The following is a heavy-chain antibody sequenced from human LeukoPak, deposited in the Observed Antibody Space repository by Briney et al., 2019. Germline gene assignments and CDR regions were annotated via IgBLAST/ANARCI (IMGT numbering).Heavy chain of an antibody. D-gene: IGHD6-6*01. J-gene: IGHJ4*02. CDR3: ARGFRRLYSSSYYFDY. CDR2: ISAYNGNT. V-gene: IGHV1-18*01. CDR1: GGTFSSYA. Sequence: ASVKVSCKASGGTFSSYAISWVRQAPGQGLEWMGWISAYNGNTNYAQKLQGRVTMTTDTSTSTAYMELRSLRSDDTAVYYCARGFRRLYSSSYYFDYWGQGTLVTVSS.